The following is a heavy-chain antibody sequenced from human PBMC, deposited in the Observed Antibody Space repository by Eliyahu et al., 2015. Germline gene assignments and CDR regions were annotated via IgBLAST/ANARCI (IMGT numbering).Heavy chain of an antibody. D-gene: IGHD1-20*01. Sequence: DSVKGRFTISRDNAKNXLYLQMNSLRDDDTAVYYCARGAGMSGTIGFYFDYWGQGTLVTVSS. V-gene: IGHV3-48*02. CDR3: ARGAGMSGTIGFYFDY. J-gene: IGHJ4*02.